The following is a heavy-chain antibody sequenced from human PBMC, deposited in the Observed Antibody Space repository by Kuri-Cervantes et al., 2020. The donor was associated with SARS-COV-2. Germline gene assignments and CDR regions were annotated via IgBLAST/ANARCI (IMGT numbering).Heavy chain of an antibody. J-gene: IGHJ4*02. V-gene: IGHV3-7*01. CDR3: ARERSDYYDSRPDY. CDR1: GFTFSSYW. D-gene: IGHD3-22*01. CDR2: IKQDGSEK. Sequence: GGSLRLSCAASGFTFSSYWMSWVRQAPGKGLEWVANIKQDGSEKYYVDSVKGRFTISRDNAKNSLYLQMNSLRAEDTAVYYCARERSDYYDSRPDYWGQGTLVTVSS.